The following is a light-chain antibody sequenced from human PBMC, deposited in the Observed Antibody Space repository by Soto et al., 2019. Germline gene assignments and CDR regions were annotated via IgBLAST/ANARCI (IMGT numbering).Light chain of an antibody. J-gene: IGKJ1*01. CDR1: QDIGNN. Sequence: DIQMTQSPSSLSTSVGDRVTITCRASQDIGNNLGWYQQKPVNAPKLLIYAASSLQSGVPSRFSGSGSGTEFTLTISSLQPEDFATYYCQQHYTYPLTFGQGTKVDIK. V-gene: IGKV1-17*01. CDR3: QQHYTYPLT. CDR2: AAS.